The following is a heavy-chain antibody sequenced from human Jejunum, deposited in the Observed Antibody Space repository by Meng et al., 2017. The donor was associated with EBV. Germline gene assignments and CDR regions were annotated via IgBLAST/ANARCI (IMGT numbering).Heavy chain of an antibody. J-gene: IGHJ4*02. CDR1: GYHLTTHH. D-gene: IGHD5-24*01. CDR3: AGGDGYYLY. Sequence: VQRVKSGAEGRIPGPGVKVSCKAAGYHLTTHHIKWVGQATGKGLEYMGWMSPDNGDTGNAQNFQDRLTMTRDTSISTAYMELSSLTSDDTAVYYGAGGDGYYLYWGQGTLVTVSS. CDR2: MSPDNGDT. V-gene: IGHV1-8*01.